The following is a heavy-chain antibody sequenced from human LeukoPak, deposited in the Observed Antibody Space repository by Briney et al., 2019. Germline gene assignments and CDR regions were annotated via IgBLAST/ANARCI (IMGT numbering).Heavy chain of an antibody. J-gene: IGHJ5*02. CDR3: ARRTVGIAARPWGWFDP. V-gene: IGHV4-31*03. CDR1: VGSISGGGYY. CDR2: IYYSGST. D-gene: IGHD6-6*01. Sequence: SQTLSLTCTVSVGSISGGGYYWSWIRQHPGKGLEWIGYIYYSGSTYYNPSLKSRVTISVDTSKNQFSLKLSSVTAADTAVYYCARRTVGIAARPWGWFDPWGLGTLVTVSS.